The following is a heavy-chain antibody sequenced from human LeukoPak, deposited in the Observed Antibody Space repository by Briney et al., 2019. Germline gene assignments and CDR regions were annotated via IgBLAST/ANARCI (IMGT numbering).Heavy chain of an antibody. CDR1: GFTFSSYS. V-gene: IGHV3-21*01. Sequence: PGGSLRLSCAASGFTFSSYSMNWVRQAPGKGLEWVSSISTSSIYIYYADSVKGRFTISRDNAKNSLYLQVNSLRAEDTAVYYCARGPSGCHNTGGQGTLVTVSS. CDR3: ARGPSGCHNT. J-gene: IGHJ4*02. CDR2: ISTSSIYI. D-gene: IGHD5-12*01.